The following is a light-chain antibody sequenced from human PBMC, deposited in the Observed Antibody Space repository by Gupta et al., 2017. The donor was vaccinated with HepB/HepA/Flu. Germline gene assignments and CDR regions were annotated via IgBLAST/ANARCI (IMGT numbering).Light chain of an antibody. CDR2: KAS. J-gene: IGKJ4*01. V-gene: IGKV1-5*03. Sequence: DIQMTQSPSTLSASVGDRVTITCRASQSTSTWLAWYQHKPGKAPNLLIYKASSLEGGVPSRYSGRGSRTDFRLTISSLPPDDFATYYSRQENSHPITFGGGTKVETK. CDR3: RQENSHPIT. CDR1: QSTSTW.